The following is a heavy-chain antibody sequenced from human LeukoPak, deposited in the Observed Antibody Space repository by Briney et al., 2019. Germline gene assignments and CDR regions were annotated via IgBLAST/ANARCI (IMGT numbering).Heavy chain of an antibody. CDR3: GRSGFCNSVSCYGLDL. CDR1: GFSFSSYE. Sequence: GGSLRLSCAASGFSFSSYEMNWVRQAAGKGLEWVSYISSSGKTIYYADSVKGRFTISRDNAKNSLFLQMNSLRAEDTAVYYCGRSGFCNSVSCYGLDLWGQGTLVTVSS. V-gene: IGHV3-48*03. D-gene: IGHD2-2*01. CDR2: ISSSGKTI. J-gene: IGHJ4*02.